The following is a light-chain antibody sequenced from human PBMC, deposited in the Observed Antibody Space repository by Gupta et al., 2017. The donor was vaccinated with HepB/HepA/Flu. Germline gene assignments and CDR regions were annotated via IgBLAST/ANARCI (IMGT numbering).Light chain of an antibody. V-gene: IGKV3-11*01. Sequence: LLTQSPTTLSVSPGGRATLSCRASENIETSLAWYHQRPGQAPRLLLYDASIRAIGVPARFSGRGSGTDFTLIIDTLRPEDLGLYFCQHRLSWPLTFVGGTKVAI. J-gene: IGKJ4*01. CDR3: QHRLSWPLT. CDR1: ENIETS. CDR2: DAS.